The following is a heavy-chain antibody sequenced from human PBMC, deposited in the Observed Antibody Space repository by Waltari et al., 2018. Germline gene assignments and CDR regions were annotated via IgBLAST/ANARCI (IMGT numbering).Heavy chain of an antibody. CDR3: ARDTPGDGIDY. CDR2: VDREGSDWRSP. CDR1: GFIFRNYW. V-gene: IGHV3-74*01. D-gene: IGHD7-27*01. J-gene: IGHJ4*02. Sequence: EVQLVESGGGSVQPGGSLSLSCTASGFIFRNYWMHWVRQVPGKGLVWVAHVDREGSDWRSPSDAASGKGRFTISRANAKNTVYLQMNSLRVEDTAVYYCARDTPGDGIDYWGQGTLVTVSS.